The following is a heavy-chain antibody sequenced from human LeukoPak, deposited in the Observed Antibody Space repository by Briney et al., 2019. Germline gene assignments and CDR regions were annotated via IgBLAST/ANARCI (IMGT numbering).Heavy chain of an antibody. CDR3: TTVPRIRDYGSGSLSTL. CDR1: GFTFSNAW. CDR2: IKSKTDGGTT. Sequence: GGSLRLSCAASGFTFSNAWMSWVRQAPGKGLEWVGRIKSKTDGGTTDYAAPVKGRFTISRDDSKNTLYLQMNSLKTEDTAVYYCTTVPRIRDYGSGSLSTLWGQGTLVTVSS. V-gene: IGHV3-15*01. J-gene: IGHJ4*02. D-gene: IGHD3-10*01.